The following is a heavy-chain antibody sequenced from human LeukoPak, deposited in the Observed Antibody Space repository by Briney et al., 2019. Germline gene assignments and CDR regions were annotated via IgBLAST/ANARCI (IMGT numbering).Heavy chain of an antibody. J-gene: IGHJ5*02. V-gene: IGHV3-21*01. CDR3: ASIWNGARFDP. D-gene: IGHD1-1*01. CDR1: GFTFSSYS. CDR2: ISSSSSYI. Sequence: GGSLRLSCAASGFTFSSYSMNWVRQAPGKGLEWVSSISSSSSYIYYADSVKGRFTISRDNAKNSLYLQMNSLRAEDTAVYYCASIWNGARFDPWGQGTLVTVSS.